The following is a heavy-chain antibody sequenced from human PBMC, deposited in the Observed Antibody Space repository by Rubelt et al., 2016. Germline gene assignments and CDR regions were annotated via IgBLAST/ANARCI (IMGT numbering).Heavy chain of an antibody. V-gene: IGHV4-38-2*02. CDR1: GYSVSSGYF. J-gene: IGHJ4*02. CDR3: ASPKGSIEVFDY. Sequence: QVQLQESGPGLVKPSETLSLTCSVSGYSVSSGYFWGWIRQPPGRGLEWIGSIYDSGSAYYNLSLIGRVTISVDTSKNQFSPRVRCVAASDAAMDYGASPKGSIEVFDYWCARTPVTVSS. CDR2: IYDSGSA.